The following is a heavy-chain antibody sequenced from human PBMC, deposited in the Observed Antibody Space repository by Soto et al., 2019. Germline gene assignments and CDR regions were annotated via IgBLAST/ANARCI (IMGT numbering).Heavy chain of an antibody. V-gene: IGHV2-5*01. D-gene: IGHD1-7*01. J-gene: IGHJ4*02. CDR1: GFSLSTTGVG. CDR3: AHRRKTGTSHLSFDY. CDR2: INWNDDK. Sequence: QITLKESGPTLVKPTQTLTLTCTLSGFSLSTTGVGVAWIRQSPGKALEWLALINWNDDKRYSPSLDNRLTITKDTSKNQVVLTMTKMDPVDTGTYYCAHRRKTGTSHLSFDYWGQGTLVTVSS.